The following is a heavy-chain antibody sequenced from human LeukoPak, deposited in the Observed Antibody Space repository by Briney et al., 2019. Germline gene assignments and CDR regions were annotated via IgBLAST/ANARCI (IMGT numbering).Heavy chain of an antibody. J-gene: IGHJ5*02. CDR3: ARGYNWFDH. V-gene: IGHV4-34*01. CDR1: GGSFSGYY. CDR2: INHSGST. Sequence: SETLSLTCAVYGGSFSGYYWSWIRQPPGKGLEWIGEINHSGSTNYNPSLKSRVTISVDTSKNQFSLKLSSVTAADTAVYYCARGYNWFDHWGQGTLVTVSS.